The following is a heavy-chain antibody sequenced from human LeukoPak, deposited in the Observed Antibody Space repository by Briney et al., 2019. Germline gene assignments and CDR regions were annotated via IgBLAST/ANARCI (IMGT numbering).Heavy chain of an antibody. CDR3: ARSGYFYDAFDI. CDR1: GFRFSNYW. J-gene: IGHJ3*02. Sequence: PGGSLRLSCVASGFRFSNYWMVWVRQAPGKGLEWVANIKEDGIEKYYVDSVRGRCTISRDNAKSSLYLQMNSLRADDTAIYYCARSGYFYDAFDIWGQGTMVTVSS. D-gene: IGHD3-22*01. V-gene: IGHV3-7*04. CDR2: IKEDGIEK.